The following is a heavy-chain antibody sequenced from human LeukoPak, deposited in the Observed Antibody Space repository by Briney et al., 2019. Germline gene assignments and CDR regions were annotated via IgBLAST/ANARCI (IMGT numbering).Heavy chain of an antibody. CDR1: GFIFRNYW. D-gene: IGHD4-17*01. CDR2: INHDGGDK. J-gene: IGHJ4*02. CDR3: AITGGPTVTAFDL. V-gene: IGHV3-7*02. Sequence: GGSPRLSCVASGFIFRNYWMSWVRQAPGKGLEWVANINHDGGDKNYVDSVKGRFTISRDNAKSSLYLQMNSLRVEDTAVYYCAITGGPTVTAFDLWGQGILVTVSS.